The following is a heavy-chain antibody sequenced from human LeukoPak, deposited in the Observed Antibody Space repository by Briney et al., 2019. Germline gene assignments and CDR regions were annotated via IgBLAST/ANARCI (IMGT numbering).Heavy chain of an antibody. Sequence: PSETLSLTCAVSGGSISSGGYSWSWIRQPPGKGLEWIGYIYHSGSTYYNPSLKSRVTISVDRSKNQFSLRLSSVTAADTAVYYCARTTEATINFDYWGQGTLVTVSS. V-gene: IGHV4-30-2*01. CDR3: ARTTEATINFDY. J-gene: IGHJ4*02. D-gene: IGHD5-12*01. CDR2: IYHSGST. CDR1: GGSISSGGYS.